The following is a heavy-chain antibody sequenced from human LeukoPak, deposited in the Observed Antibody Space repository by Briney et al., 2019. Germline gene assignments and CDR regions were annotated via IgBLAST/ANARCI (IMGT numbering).Heavy chain of an antibody. D-gene: IGHD3-10*01. CDR1: GYTFTSYG. Sequence: GASVKVSCKASGYTFTSYGISWVRQAPGQGLEWMGWISAYNGNTNYAQKLQGRVTMTTDTSTSTAYMELRSPRSDDTAVYYCARDRSLWFGELFPPDWFDPWGQGTLVTVSS. CDR3: ARDRSLWFGELFPPDWFDP. V-gene: IGHV1-18*01. CDR2: ISAYNGNT. J-gene: IGHJ5*02.